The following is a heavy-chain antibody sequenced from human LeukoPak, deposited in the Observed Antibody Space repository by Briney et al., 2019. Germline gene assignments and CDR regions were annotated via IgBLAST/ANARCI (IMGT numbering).Heavy chain of an antibody. J-gene: IGHJ4*02. CDR2: IVVGSGNT. Sequence: ASVKVSCKASGGTFSSYAISWVRQAPGQGLEWIGWIVVGSGNTNYAQKFQERVTITRDMSTSTAYMELSSLRSEDTAVYYCAAQPPDRDGYNWDWGQGTLVTVSS. V-gene: IGHV1-58*02. CDR3: AAQPPDRDGYNWD. CDR1: GGTFSSYA. D-gene: IGHD5-24*01.